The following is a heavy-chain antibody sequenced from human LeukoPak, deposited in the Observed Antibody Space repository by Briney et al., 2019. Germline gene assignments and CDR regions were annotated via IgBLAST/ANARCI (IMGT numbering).Heavy chain of an antibody. CDR2: WRYDGSP. J-gene: IGHJ4*02. CDR1: GGSISGRY. CDR3: ARGGDYGDSDY. V-gene: IGHV4-59*08. Sequence: PSETLSLTCAVSGGSISGRYWSWIRQPPGKGLEWIANWRYDGSPNYTPSLESRATISLDTSKNQFSLRLTSVTAADTAVYYCARGGDYGDSDYWGQGTLVTVSS. D-gene: IGHD4-17*01.